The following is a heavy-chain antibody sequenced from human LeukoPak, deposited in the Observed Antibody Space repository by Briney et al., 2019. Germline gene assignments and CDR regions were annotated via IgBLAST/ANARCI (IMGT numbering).Heavy chain of an antibody. CDR1: GFTFSDYY. Sequence: GGSLRLSCAASGFTFSDYYMSWIRQAPGKGLEWVSYISSSGSTIYYADSVKGRFTISRDNAKNSLYLQMNSLRAEDTAVYYCAKRGLRFGYCNGGSCLKPYYFDSWGQGTLVTVSS. J-gene: IGHJ4*02. V-gene: IGHV3-11*01. CDR2: ISSSGSTI. CDR3: AKRGLRFGYCNGGSCLKPYYFDS. D-gene: IGHD2-15*01.